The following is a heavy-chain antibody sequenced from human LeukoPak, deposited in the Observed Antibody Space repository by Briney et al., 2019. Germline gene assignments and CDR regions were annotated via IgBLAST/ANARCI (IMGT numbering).Heavy chain of an antibody. CDR3: ARPPDILTGKNWFDP. J-gene: IGHJ5*02. CDR2: INGDGRNT. D-gene: IGHD3-9*01. Sequence: GGSLRLSCAASGLTFSSYAMSWVRQAPGKGLVWVSRINGDGRNTDYADSVKGRFTISRDNAKNTLYLQMNSLRAEDTAVYYCARPPDILTGKNWFDPWGQGTLVTVSS. CDR1: GLTFSSYA. V-gene: IGHV3-74*01.